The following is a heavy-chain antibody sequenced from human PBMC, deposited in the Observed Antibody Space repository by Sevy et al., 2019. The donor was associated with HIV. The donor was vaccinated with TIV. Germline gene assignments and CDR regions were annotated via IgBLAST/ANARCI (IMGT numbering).Heavy chain of an antibody. CDR1: VGTFSSYA. D-gene: IGHD6-13*01. Sequence: ASVKVSCKASVGTFSSYAISWVRQAPGQGLEWMGGIIPIFGTANYARKFQGRVTITADESTSTAYMELSSLRSEETAVYYCAGSGNGHRGNWFDPWGQGTLVTVSS. J-gene: IGHJ5*02. CDR3: AGSGNGHRGNWFDP. CDR2: IIPIFGTA. V-gene: IGHV1-69*13.